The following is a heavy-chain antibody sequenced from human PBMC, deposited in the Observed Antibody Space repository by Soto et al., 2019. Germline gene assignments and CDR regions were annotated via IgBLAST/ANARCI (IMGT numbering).Heavy chain of an antibody. CDR1: GFTFSSYS. CDR2: ISSHSSTL. CDR3: VRDGSGNLYLNWFDP. J-gene: IGHJ5*02. D-gene: IGHD6-19*01. Sequence: QRXESLLLSCAASGFTFSSYSMNWVRQAAGKGLEWISYISSHSSTLYYADSVKGRFTISRDNAGKSLYLQMNSLRDEDTAVYYCVRDGSGNLYLNWFDPWGQGTLVTVSS. V-gene: IGHV3-48*02.